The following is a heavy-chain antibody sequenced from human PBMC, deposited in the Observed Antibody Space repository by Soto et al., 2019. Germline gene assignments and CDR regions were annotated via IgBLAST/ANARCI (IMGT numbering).Heavy chain of an antibody. V-gene: IGHV4-59*01. Sequence: SXTLSLICTVFGGTISSYYWSWIRQPPVKGLEWIGYIYYSGSTNYNPSLKSRVTISVDTSKNQFSLKLSSVTAADTAVYYCARAPRGNYGYPSYFDYWGQGTLVTVSS. CDR1: GGTISSYY. J-gene: IGHJ4*02. CDR2: IYYSGST. D-gene: IGHD3-10*01. CDR3: ARAPRGNYGYPSYFDY.